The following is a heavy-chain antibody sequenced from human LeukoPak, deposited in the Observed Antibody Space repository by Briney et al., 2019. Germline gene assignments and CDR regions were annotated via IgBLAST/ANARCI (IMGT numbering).Heavy chain of an antibody. CDR3: ARVGRSGWTVDY. CDR1: GFDFSTYS. Sequence: PGGSLRLSCAASGFDFSTYSIDWVRQAPGKGLEWVSYISSSSNIYQAGSVKGRFTISRDNAKNSLHLQMNSLRAEDTAVYYCARVGRSGWTVDYWGRGTLVTVSS. CDR2: ISSSSNI. J-gene: IGHJ4*02. V-gene: IGHV3-48*04. D-gene: IGHD6-19*01.